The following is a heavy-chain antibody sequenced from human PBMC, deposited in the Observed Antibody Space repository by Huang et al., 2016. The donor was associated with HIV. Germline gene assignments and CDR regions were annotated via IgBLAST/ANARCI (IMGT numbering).Heavy chain of an antibody. D-gene: IGHD6-6*01. CDR1: GYSFSSYW. CDR2: IFPEDSDT. V-gene: IGHV5-51*01. J-gene: IGHJ4*02. Sequence: VQLVQSGAEVKKPGESLKISCKGSGYSFSSYWIGWVRQMPGKGMEWMGIIFPEDSDTTYSPSFEGQVTSSADKSIGTAYLQWSSLKASDTAMYYCARRFSSSSGYFDYWGQGSLVTVSS. CDR3: ARRFSSSSGYFDY.